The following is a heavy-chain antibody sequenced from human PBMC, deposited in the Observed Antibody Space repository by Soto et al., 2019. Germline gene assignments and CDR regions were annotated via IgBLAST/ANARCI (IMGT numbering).Heavy chain of an antibody. Sequence: QVQLVQSGAEVKKPGSSVKVSCKASGGTFSSYTISWVRQAPGQGLEWMGRIIPILGIANYAQKFQGRVTITADKSTSTAYMEMSSLRSEDTAVYYCARDHRGYCSGGSCYNWFDPWGPGTLGTVSS. CDR3: ARDHRGYCSGGSCYNWFDP. J-gene: IGHJ5*02. CDR2: IIPILGIA. D-gene: IGHD2-15*01. V-gene: IGHV1-69*08. CDR1: GGTFSSYT.